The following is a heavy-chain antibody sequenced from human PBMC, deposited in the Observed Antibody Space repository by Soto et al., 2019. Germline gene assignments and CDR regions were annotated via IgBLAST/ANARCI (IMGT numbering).Heavy chain of an antibody. D-gene: IGHD4-17*01. CDR2: MWYDVTNK. CDR1: GFTFRIYS. J-gene: IGHJ3*02. V-gene: IGHV3-33*01. CDR3: AREANFVTKRGSFDI. Sequence: GGSLRLSCAASGFTFRIYSMHWVRQSPGKGLEWVAVMWYDVTNKYYGESVKGRFTISRDNSENTLYLQMNSLRVEDTAVYYCAREANFVTKRGSFDIWGHGTLVTVSS.